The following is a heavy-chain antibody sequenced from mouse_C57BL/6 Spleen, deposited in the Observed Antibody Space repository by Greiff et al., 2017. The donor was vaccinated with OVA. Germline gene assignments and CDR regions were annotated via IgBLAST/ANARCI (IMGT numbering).Heavy chain of an antibody. Sequence: EVQRVESGPGLVKPSQSLSLTCSVTGYSITSGYYWNWIRQFPGNKLEWMGYISYDGSNNYNPSLKNRISITRDTSKNQFFLKLNSVTTEDTATYYCARGGEFMDYWGQGTSVTVSS. V-gene: IGHV3-6*01. J-gene: IGHJ4*01. CDR1: GYSITSGYY. CDR2: ISYDGSN. CDR3: ARGGEFMDY.